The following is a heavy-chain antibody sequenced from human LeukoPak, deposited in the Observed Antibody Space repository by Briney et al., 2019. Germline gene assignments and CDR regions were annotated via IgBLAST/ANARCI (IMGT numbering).Heavy chain of an antibody. Sequence: PGGSLRLSCAASGFTFSNYWMTWVRQAPGKGLEWVASIKQDGSEKYYVDSVKGRFTFSRDNAKNSLYLQMDSLRAEDTAIYYCARDTSAGADTGSSFYYWGQGALVTVSS. CDR2: IKQDGSEK. CDR1: GFTFSNYW. V-gene: IGHV3-7*03. CDR3: ARDTSAGADTGSSFYY. J-gene: IGHJ4*02. D-gene: IGHD3-10*01.